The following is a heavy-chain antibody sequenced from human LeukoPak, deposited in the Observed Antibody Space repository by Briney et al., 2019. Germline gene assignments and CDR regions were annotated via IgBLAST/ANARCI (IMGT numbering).Heavy chain of an antibody. CDR3: ARESLRVVGASSTLDY. CDR1: GYTFTSYG. CDR2: ISGYNGNT. D-gene: IGHD2-2*01. J-gene: IGHJ4*02. V-gene: IGHV1-18*01. Sequence: ASVKVSCKASGYTFTSYGISWVRQAPGQGLEWMGWISGYNGNTNYAQKFQGRVSMTTDTSTRTAYMELRSLRSDDTAVYYCARESLRVVGASSTLDYWGQGTLVTVSS.